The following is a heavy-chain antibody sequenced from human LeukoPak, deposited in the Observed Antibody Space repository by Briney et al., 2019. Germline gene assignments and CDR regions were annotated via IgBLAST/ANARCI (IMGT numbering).Heavy chain of an antibody. CDR2: FYSDGSRT. Sequence: GGSLRLSCAGSGFTLSSYWMHWVRQAPGKGLVWVSRFYSDGSRTNYADSVKGRFTITGDNAKNTQYLQMNSLRAEDTAVYYCARSGRGGAFDIWGQGTLVTVSS. D-gene: IGHD1-26*01. J-gene: IGHJ3*02. CDR3: ARSGRGGAFDI. V-gene: IGHV3-74*01. CDR1: GFTLSSYW.